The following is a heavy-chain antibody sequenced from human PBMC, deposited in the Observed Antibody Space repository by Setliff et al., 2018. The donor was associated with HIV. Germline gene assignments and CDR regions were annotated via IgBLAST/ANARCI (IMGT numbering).Heavy chain of an antibody. CDR2: MNPNSGNT. V-gene: IGHV1-8*02. D-gene: IGHD3-22*01. J-gene: IGHJ6*03. CDR3: ARARRDSYDRGRRNHYYIDV. CDR1: GYTFSSYD. Sequence: GASVKVSCKASGYTFSSYDINWVRQATGQGLEWMGWMNPNSGNTGYAQKFQGRVTMTRDTSISTAYMELNNLKFEDTAAYYCARARRDSYDRGRRNHYYIDVWGKGTTVTVS.